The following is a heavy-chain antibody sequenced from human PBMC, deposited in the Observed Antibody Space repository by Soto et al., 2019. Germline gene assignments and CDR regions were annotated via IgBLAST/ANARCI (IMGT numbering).Heavy chain of an antibody. CDR3: AREVRDTAVADFDY. V-gene: IGHV3-48*02. Sequence: LRLSCAASGFTFSSYSMNWVRQAPGKGLEWLSYISSSISTMHYADSVKGRFTIPRDNAKNSLYLQINSLRDEDTAVYYCAREVRDTAVADFDYWGQGTLVTVSS. D-gene: IGHD5-18*01. CDR1: GFTFSSYS. CDR2: ISSSISTM. J-gene: IGHJ4*02.